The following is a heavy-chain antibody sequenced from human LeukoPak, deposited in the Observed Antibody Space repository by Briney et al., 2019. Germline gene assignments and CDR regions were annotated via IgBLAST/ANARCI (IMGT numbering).Heavy chain of an antibody. D-gene: IGHD6-13*01. CDR2: IYYSGTT. J-gene: IGHJ4*02. V-gene: IGHV4-39*01. CDR1: GGSTSSGSHY. Sequence: SETLSLTCTVSGGSTSSGSHYWGWIRQPPGKGLEWIGSIYYSGTTYYSPSLKSRVSISLDTSKDQFSLKLNSVTAADTAVYYCARQDLAVSGIDYWCQGTLVTVSS. CDR3: ARQDLAVSGIDY.